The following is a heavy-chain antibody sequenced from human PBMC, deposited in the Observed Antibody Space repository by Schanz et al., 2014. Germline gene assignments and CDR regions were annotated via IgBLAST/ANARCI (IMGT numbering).Heavy chain of an antibody. D-gene: IGHD3-10*01. CDR2: INTGVNT. Sequence: DVHLLESGGGLVQPGGSLRLSCAASEFTFSTDAMSWVRQAPGKGLEWVSAINTGVNTYYADSVRGRFTMSRDNSKNTLYLQMNSLRAEDTAVYYCAKGRFGELSAFDIWGQGTMVTVSS. CDR3: AKGRFGELSAFDI. V-gene: IGHV3-23*01. CDR1: EFTFSTDA. J-gene: IGHJ3*02.